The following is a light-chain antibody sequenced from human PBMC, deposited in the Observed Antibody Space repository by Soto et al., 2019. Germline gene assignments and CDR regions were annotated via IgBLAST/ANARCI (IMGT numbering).Light chain of an antibody. CDR3: QQYNNWPRT. Sequence: VMTQAPATLSVSPGERATLSCRASQTINNNVAWYQLKDGQVPRLVIYGASTRATDIPARFSGSGSGTEFTLTINSLQSEDFAVYYCQQYNNWPRTFGQGTKVDI. CDR2: GAS. CDR1: QTINNN. J-gene: IGKJ1*01. V-gene: IGKV3-15*01.